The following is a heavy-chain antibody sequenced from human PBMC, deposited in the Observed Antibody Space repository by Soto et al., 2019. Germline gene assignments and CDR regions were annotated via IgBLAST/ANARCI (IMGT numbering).Heavy chain of an antibody. D-gene: IGHD4-17*01. Sequence: GGSLRLSCAASGFTFSSYGMHWVRQAPGKGLEWVAVISYDGSNKYYADSVKGRFTISRDNSKNTLYLQMNSLRAEDTAVYYCAKNGVAYGGNSYYFDYWGQGTLVTVSS. CDR2: ISYDGSNK. CDR1: GFTFSSYG. J-gene: IGHJ4*02. CDR3: AKNGVAYGGNSYYFDY. V-gene: IGHV3-30*18.